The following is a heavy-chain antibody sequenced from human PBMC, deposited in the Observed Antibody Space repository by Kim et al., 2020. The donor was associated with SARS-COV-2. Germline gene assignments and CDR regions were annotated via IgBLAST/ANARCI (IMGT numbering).Heavy chain of an antibody. D-gene: IGHD4-17*01. J-gene: IGHJ4*02. V-gene: IGHV4-34*01. CDR3: ARARDYGARQFDY. Sequence: TPSPKSRVTISVDTSKNQFSLKLSSVNAADTAVYYCARARDYGARQFDYWGQGTLVTVSS.